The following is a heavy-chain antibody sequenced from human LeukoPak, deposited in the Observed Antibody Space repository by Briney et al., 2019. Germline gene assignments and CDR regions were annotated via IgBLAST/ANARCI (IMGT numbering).Heavy chain of an antibody. CDR1: GGSISSGGYY. Sequence: SETLSLTCTVSGGSISSGGYYWSWIRQPPGKGLEWIGYIYHSGSTYYNPSLKSRVTISVDTSKNQFSLKLSSVTAADTAMYYCAGGWGYSSSEDYWGQGTLVTVSS. J-gene: IGHJ4*02. CDR2: IYHSGST. D-gene: IGHD6-6*01. CDR3: AGGWGYSSSEDY. V-gene: IGHV4-30-2*02.